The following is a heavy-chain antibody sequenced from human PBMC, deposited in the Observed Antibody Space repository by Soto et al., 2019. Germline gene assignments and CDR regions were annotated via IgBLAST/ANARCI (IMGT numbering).Heavy chain of an antibody. CDR1: GFTLSSNY. V-gene: IGHV3-53*01. J-gene: IGHJ6*02. Sequence: GGSLRLSCAASGFTLSSNYMSWVRQAPGKGLEWVSVIYSDGSTYYTDSVKGRFTISRDNAKNTLYLQVNSLRAEDTAVYYCARGTQTVYYYYGMDVWRQGTTVTVSS. CDR2: IYSDGST. CDR3: ARGTQTVYYYYGMDV.